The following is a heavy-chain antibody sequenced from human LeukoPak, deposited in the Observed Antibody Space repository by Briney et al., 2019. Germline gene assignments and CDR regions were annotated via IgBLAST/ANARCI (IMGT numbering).Heavy chain of an antibody. CDR3: ARVDIVVVVAATIGSIAFDI. CDR1: GYTFTSYG. D-gene: IGHD2-15*01. J-gene: IGHJ3*02. CDR2: ISAYNGNT. Sequence: GASVKVSCKASGYTFTSYGVSWVRRAPGQGLEWMGWISAYNGNTNYAQKLQGRVTMTTDTSTSTAYMELRSLRSDDTAVYYCARVDIVVVVAATIGSIAFDIWGQGTMVTVSS. V-gene: IGHV1-18*04.